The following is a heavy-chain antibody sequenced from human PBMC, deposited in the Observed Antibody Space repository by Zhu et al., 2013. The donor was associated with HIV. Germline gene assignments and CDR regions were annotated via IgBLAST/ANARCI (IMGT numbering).Heavy chain of an antibody. D-gene: IGHD6-13*01. CDR3: ARVTNPHQQLVNWFDP. CDR1: GGTFSSYA. Sequence: QVQLVQSGAEVKKPGSSVKVSCKASGGTFSSYAISWVRQAPGQGLEWMGGIIPIFGTANYAQKFQGRVTITADKSTSTAYMELSSLRSEDTAVYYCARVTNPHQQLVNWFDPGAREPWSPSPQ. V-gene: IGHV1-69*06. CDR2: IIPIFGTA. J-gene: IGHJ5*02.